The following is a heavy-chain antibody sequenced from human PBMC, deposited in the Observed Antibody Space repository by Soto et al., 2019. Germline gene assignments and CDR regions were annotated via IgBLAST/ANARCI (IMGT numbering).Heavy chain of an antibody. CDR1: GYNFTSYD. Sequence: QVQLVQSGAEVKKPGASVKVSCKASGYNFTSYDISWVRQATGQGPEWMGWMNPNSGDTHYAQTFQGRVTMTRNTSISTAYMELSSLRSEDTAMYYCARWYGGNSGDYWGQGTLVTVSS. CDR3: ARWYGGNSGDY. V-gene: IGHV1-8*01. D-gene: IGHD2-21*02. CDR2: MNPNSGDT. J-gene: IGHJ4*02.